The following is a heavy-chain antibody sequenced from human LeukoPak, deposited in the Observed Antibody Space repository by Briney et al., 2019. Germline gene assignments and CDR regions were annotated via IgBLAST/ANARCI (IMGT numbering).Heavy chain of an antibody. J-gene: IGHJ4*02. CDR1: GDSISSSRFY. CDR2: ILYTGRT. D-gene: IGHD1-26*01. CDR3: ARRDVGATIDY. Sequence: PSETLSLTCTVSGDSISSSRFYWAWIRQPPGKGLEWIGSILYTGRTLYNPSLKSRVTISVDTSKNQFSLRLGSVTASDTAVYYCARRDVGATIDYWGQGTLVTVSS. V-gene: IGHV4-39*01.